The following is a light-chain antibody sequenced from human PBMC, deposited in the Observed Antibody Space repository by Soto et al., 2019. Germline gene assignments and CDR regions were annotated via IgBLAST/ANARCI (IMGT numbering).Light chain of an antibody. Sequence: DIQMTQSPASLSASVGDRFTLTCRTSQSINNCLNWYQQKPGKAPTVLIYGASSLQSGVPLRFSGSGSGTDFTLTISSLQPEDFATYYCQESFSTLWGTCGQGTKVDIK. CDR2: GAS. V-gene: IGKV1-39*01. J-gene: IGKJ1*01. CDR1: QSINNC. CDR3: QESFSTLWGT.